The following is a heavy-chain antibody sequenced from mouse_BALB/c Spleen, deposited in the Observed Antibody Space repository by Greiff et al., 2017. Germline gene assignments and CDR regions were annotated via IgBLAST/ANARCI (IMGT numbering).Heavy chain of an antibody. CDR2: IDPANGNT. CDR3: ALTYYYGSSYSY. CDR1: GFNIKDTY. J-gene: IGHJ2*01. D-gene: IGHD1-1*01. V-gene: IGHV14-3*02. Sequence: VQLKESGAELVKPGASVKLSCTASGFNIKDTYMHWVKQRPEQGLEWIGRIDPANGNTKYDPKFQGKATITADTSSNTAYLQLSSLTSEDTAVYYCALTYYYGSSYSYWGQGTTLTVSS.